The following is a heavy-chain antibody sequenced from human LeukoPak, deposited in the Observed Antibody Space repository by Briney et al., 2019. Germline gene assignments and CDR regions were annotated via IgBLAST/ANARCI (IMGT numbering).Heavy chain of an antibody. CDR2: ISGSGGST. CDR1: GFMFSSYA. CDR3: AKDRLEGSDFDY. Sequence: AGGSLRLSCAASGFMFSSYAMSWVRQAPGKGLEWVSAISGSGGSTYYADSVKGRFTISRDNSKNTLYLQMNSLRAEDTAVYYCAKDRLEGSDFDYWGQGTLVTVSS. D-gene: IGHD6-6*01. J-gene: IGHJ4*02. V-gene: IGHV3-23*01.